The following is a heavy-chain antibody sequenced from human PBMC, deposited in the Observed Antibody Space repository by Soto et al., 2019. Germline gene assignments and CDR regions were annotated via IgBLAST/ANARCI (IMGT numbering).Heavy chain of an antibody. J-gene: IGHJ5*02. CDR2: IYYSGST. V-gene: IGHV4-31*03. Sequence: QVQLQESGPGLVKPSQTLSLTCTVSGGSISSGGYYWSWIRQHPGKGLEWIGYIYYSGSTYYNPSLKSRVTISVDPSKNQFSLKLSSVTAADTAVYSCAREGSWQNWFDPWGQGTLVTVSS. D-gene: IGHD6-13*01. CDR1: GGSISSGGYY. CDR3: AREGSWQNWFDP.